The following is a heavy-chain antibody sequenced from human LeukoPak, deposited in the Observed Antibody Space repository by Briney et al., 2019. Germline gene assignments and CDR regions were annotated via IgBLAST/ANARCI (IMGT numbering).Heavy chain of an antibody. Sequence: PSETLSLTCTVSGYSISSGYYWGWIRQPPGKGLEWIGSIYHSGSTYYNPSLKSRVTISVDTSKNQFSLKLSSVTAADTAVYYCARDNRKGYSGYDHSIWGQGTLVTVSS. V-gene: IGHV4-38-2*02. J-gene: IGHJ4*02. CDR1: GYSISSGYY. CDR3: ARDNRKGYSGYDHSI. D-gene: IGHD5-12*01. CDR2: IYHSGST.